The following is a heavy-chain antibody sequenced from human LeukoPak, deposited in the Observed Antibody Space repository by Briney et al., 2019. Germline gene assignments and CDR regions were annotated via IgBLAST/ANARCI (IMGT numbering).Heavy chain of an antibody. J-gene: IGHJ4*02. V-gene: IGHV3-21*01. D-gene: IGHD3-9*01. CDR2: ISSSSSYI. CDR1: GFTFSSYS. CDR3: ARDPYYDILTGYYRTTTGSVYYFDY. Sequence: GGSLRLSCAASGFTFSSYSMNWVRQAPGKGLEWVSSISSSSSYIYYADSVKGRFTISRDNAKNSLYLQMNSLRAEDTAVYYCARDPYYDILTGYYRTTTGSVYYFDYWGQGTLVTVSS.